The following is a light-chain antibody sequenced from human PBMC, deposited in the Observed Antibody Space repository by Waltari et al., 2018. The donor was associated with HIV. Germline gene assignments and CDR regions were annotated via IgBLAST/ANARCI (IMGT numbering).Light chain of an antibody. Sequence: DIVMTQSPLYLAVTHGEPASISCKTSQSLLDSDDGNTYLDWFLQKPGQSRHLLIHTLSSPASGVPDRFSGSVSGTDFKLQITRVEAEDVVIYYCMQRIEFPITFGQGTRLEIK. CDR1: QSLLDSDDGNTY. V-gene: IGKV2-40*01. CDR3: MQRIEFPIT. J-gene: IGKJ5*01. CDR2: TLS.